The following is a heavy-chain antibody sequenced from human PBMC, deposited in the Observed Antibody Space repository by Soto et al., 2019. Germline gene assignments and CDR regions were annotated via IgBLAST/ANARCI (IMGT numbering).Heavy chain of an antibody. CDR3: ARVYYYDSTDAFDI. V-gene: IGHV3-33*01. CDR1: GFTFSSYG. D-gene: IGHD3-22*01. Sequence: GGSLRLSCAASGFTFSSYGMHWVRQAPGKGLEWVAVIWYDGSNKYYADSVKGRFTISRDNSKNTLYLQMNSLRAEDTAVYYCARVYYYDSTDAFDIWGQGTMVTVS. CDR2: IWYDGSNK. J-gene: IGHJ3*02.